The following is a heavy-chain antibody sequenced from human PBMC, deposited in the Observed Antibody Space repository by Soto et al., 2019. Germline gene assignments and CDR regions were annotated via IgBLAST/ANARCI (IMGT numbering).Heavy chain of an antibody. CDR3: ARVQIVVVTATQGLYNWFDP. V-gene: IGHV1-18*01. CDR1: GYTFTSYG. CDR2: ISAYNGNT. D-gene: IGHD2-21*02. J-gene: IGHJ5*02. Sequence: ASVKVSCKASGYTFTSYGISWVRQAPGQGLEWMGWISAYNGNTNYAQKLQGRVTMTTDTSTSTAYMELRSLRSDDTAVYYCARVQIVVVTATQGLYNWFDPWGQGAMVTVSS.